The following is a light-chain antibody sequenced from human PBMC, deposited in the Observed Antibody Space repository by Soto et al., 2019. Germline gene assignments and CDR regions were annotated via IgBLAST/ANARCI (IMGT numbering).Light chain of an antibody. CDR2: VAS. CDR1: RTVYKY. V-gene: IGKV1-39*01. J-gene: IGKJ1*01. CDR3: LQANSFPRT. Sequence: DIQMTQSPSSLSASVGDRVTITCRASRTVYKYLNWYQQKPGKAPKLLIYVASNLQSAVPTRFSGSGFETDFILTIDDLQPEDFGAYYCLQANSFPRTFGQGTKVEIK.